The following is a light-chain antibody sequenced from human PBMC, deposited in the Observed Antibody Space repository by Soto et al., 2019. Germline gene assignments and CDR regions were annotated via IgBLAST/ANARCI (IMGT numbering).Light chain of an antibody. V-gene: IGKV1-27*01. Sequence: DIQMTQSPSSLSASVGDRVTITCRASQDISNYLVWYQQKPGKVPQVLIYTASTLQSRVPSRFSGSGSGSDFTLTISSLQPEDVATYYCQKYNSAPYTFGQGTKLEIK. CDR2: TAS. CDR1: QDISNY. CDR3: QKYNSAPYT. J-gene: IGKJ2*01.